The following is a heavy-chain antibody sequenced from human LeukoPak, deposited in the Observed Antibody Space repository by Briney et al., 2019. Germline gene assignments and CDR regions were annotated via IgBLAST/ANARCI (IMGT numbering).Heavy chain of an antibody. CDR3: ARDQRYDILEPYYYMDV. D-gene: IGHD3-9*01. CDR2: IYYSGST. J-gene: IGHJ6*03. CDR1: GGSISSSSYY. Sequence: SETLSLTCTVSGGSISSSSYYWGWIRQPPGKGLEWIGSIYYSGSTYYNPSLKSRVTISVDTSKNQFSLKLSSVTAADTAVYYCARDQRYDILEPYYYMDVWGKGTTVTVSS. V-gene: IGHV4-39*02.